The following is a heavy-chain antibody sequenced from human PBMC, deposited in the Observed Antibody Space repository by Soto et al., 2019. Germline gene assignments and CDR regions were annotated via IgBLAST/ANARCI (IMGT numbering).Heavy chain of an antibody. Sequence: QVQLVQSGAEVKKPGSSVKVSCKASGGTFSSYTISWVRQAPGQGLEWMGRIIPILGIANYAQKFQGRVTITADKSTSTAYMELSSLRSEDTPVYYCARTSPDSSGYLPGTPFDYLGQGTLVTVSS. D-gene: IGHD3-22*01. CDR1: GGTFSSYT. CDR3: ARTSPDSSGYLPGTPFDY. CDR2: IIPILGIA. V-gene: IGHV1-69*02. J-gene: IGHJ4*02.